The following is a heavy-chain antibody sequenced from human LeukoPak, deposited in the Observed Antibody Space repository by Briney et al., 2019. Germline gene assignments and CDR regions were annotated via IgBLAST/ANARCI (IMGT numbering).Heavy chain of an antibody. J-gene: IGHJ4*02. CDR1: GFTFSSYE. CDR2: ISSSGSTI. CDR3: ARDPEGYYYDSGAYYPYYFDY. Sequence: PGRSLRLSCAASGFTFSSYEMNWVRQAPGKGLEWVSYISSSGSTIYYADSVKGRFTISRDNAKNSLYLQMNSLRAEDTAVYYCARDPEGYYYDSGAYYPYYFDYWGQGTLVSVSS. D-gene: IGHD3-22*01. V-gene: IGHV3-48*03.